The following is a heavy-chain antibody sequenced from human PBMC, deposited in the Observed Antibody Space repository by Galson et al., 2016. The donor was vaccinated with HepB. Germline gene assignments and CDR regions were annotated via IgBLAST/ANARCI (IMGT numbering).Heavy chain of an antibody. D-gene: IGHD2-15*01. J-gene: IGHJ3*02. CDR3: ATNYCSGGRRYGVYAFDM. Sequence: TLSLTCTVFGGSIINNRYYWGWIRQPPGKGLEWIGFIYYSGTTYYSPSLQSRATISFDTSKRQLSLNLTSVTAAGTAVYYCATNYCSGGRRYGVYAFDMWGQGTMVTVSS. CDR2: IYYSGTT. V-gene: IGHV4-30-4*08. CDR1: GGSIINNRYY.